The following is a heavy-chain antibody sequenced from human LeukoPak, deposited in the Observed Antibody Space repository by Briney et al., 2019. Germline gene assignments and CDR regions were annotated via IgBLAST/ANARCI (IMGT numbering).Heavy chain of an antibody. D-gene: IGHD6-19*01. CDR3: ARMEQWLVSDPKDRY. J-gene: IGHJ4*02. Sequence: GASVKVSCKASGYTFTSYYMHWVRQAPGQGLEWMGIINPSGGSTSYAQKFQGRVTMTRDTSTSTVYMELSSLRSEDTAVYYCARMEQWLVSDPKDRYWGQGTLVTVSS. V-gene: IGHV1-46*01. CDR2: INPSGGST. CDR1: GYTFTSYY.